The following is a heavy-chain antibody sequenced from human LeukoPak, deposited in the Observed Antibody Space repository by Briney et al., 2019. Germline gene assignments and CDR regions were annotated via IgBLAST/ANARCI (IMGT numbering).Heavy chain of an antibody. D-gene: IGHD1-26*01. CDR3: ARVGGRGIDY. CDR1: GFTFGSFS. V-gene: IGHV3-48*01. CDR2: IGSSSSTI. J-gene: IGHJ4*02. Sequence: GGSLRLSCAASGFTFGSFSMSWVRQAPGMGLEWASYIGSSSSTIYYADSVKGRFTISRDSVKKSLYLQMNSLRAEDTAVYYCARVGGRGIDYWGQGTLVTVSS.